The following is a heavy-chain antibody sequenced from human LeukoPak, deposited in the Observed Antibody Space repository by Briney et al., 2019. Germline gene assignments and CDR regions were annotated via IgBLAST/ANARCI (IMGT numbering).Heavy chain of an antibody. J-gene: IGHJ5*02. V-gene: IGHV3-30*18. CDR2: ISYDGSNK. CDR3: AKDYRAAASPSPSWFDP. CDR1: GFTFSSYG. Sequence: GGSLTLSCAASGFTFSSYGMHWVRQAPAKGLERVAVISYDGSNKYYADSVKGRFTISRDNSKNTLYLQMNSLRAEDTAVYYCAKDYRAAASPSPSWFDPWGQGTLVTVSS. D-gene: IGHD6-13*01.